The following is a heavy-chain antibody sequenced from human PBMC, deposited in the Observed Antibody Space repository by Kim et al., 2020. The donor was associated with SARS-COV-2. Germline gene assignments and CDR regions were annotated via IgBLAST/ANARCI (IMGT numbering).Heavy chain of an antibody. CDR3: GRGGGSGTYSGDY. Sequence: GYAASVRGRFTISRDNGANSLYLQMSNLTPEDTALYFCGRGGGSGTYSGDYWGQGTLVTVSS. D-gene: IGHD3-10*01. V-gene: IGHV3-9*01. J-gene: IGHJ4*02.